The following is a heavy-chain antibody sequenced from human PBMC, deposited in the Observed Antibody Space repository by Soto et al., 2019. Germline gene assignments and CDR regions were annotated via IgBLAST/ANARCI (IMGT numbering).Heavy chain of an antibody. V-gene: IGHV1-46*01. D-gene: IGHD2-2*01. J-gene: IGHJ6*03. CDR1: GYTFTSYY. Sequence: ASVKVSCKASGYTFTSYYMHWVRQAPGQGLEWMGIINPSGGSTSYAQKFQGRVTMTRDTSTSTVYMELSSLRSEDTAVYYCAMALTDIVAVPAAPYYYYMDVWGKGTTVTVAS. CDR2: INPSGGST. CDR3: AMALTDIVAVPAAPYYYYMDV.